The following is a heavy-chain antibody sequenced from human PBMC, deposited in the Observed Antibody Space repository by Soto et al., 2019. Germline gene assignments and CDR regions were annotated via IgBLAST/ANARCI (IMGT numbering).Heavy chain of an antibody. Sequence: PSETLSLTCTVFGGSIGTHYWSWIRQPPGKGLEWIGYVYYSGSTNYNPSLNSRVTISIDTSKNQFSLNLMSVTAADTAVYYCARDHHLHYSSSYYTYYFDYWGQGTLVTVSS. CDR2: VYYSGST. V-gene: IGHV4-59*11. CDR3: ARDHHLHYSSSYYTYYFDY. J-gene: IGHJ4*02. D-gene: IGHD3-22*01. CDR1: GGSIGTHY.